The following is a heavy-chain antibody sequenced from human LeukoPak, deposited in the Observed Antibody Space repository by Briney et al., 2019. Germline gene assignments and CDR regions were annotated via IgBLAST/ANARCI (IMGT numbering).Heavy chain of an antibody. V-gene: IGHV3-9*01. CDR2: ISWNSGII. CDR3: AKWDTEVRAFDY. Sequence: QPGRSLRLSCTASGIPFDDYAIHWVRQAPGKGLEWVSAISWNSGIIGYADSVKGRLTISRDNPKNSIYLQMNSLRAEDTALYYCAKWDTEVRAFDYWGQGTLVTVSS. D-gene: IGHD1-26*01. CDR1: GIPFDDYA. J-gene: IGHJ4*02.